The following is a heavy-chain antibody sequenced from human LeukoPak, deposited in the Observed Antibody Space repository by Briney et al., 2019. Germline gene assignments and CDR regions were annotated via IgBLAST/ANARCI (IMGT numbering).Heavy chain of an antibody. CDR1: GYTFTSYY. Sequence: ASVKVSCKASGYTFTSYYMHWVRQAPGQGLEWMGIINPSGGSTSYAQKFQGRVTMTRDTSTSTAYMELSSLRSGDTAVYYCARFPNTAMVMGLEYYYYGMDVWGQGTTVTVSS. CDR2: INPSGGST. J-gene: IGHJ6*02. V-gene: IGHV1-46*01. CDR3: ARFPNTAMVMGLEYYYYGMDV. D-gene: IGHD5-18*01.